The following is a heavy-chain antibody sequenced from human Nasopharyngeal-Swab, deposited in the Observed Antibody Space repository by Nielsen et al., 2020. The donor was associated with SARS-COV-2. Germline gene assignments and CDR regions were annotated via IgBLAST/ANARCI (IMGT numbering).Heavy chain of an antibody. CDR2: ISGSGGST. CDR3: AKGISSGWSFFDY. D-gene: IGHD6-19*01. V-gene: IGHV3-23*01. Sequence: GESLKISCAASGFTFSSYAMSWVRQAPGKGLEWVSAISGSGGSTYYADSVKGRFTISRDNSKNTLYLQMNSLRAEDTAAYYCAKGISSGWSFFDYWGQGTLVTVSS. J-gene: IGHJ4*02. CDR1: GFTFSSYA.